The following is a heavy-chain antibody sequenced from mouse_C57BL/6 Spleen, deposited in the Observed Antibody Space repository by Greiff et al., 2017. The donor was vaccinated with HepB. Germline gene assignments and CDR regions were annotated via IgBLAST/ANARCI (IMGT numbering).Heavy chain of an antibody. CDR3: ARRDYYDWYFDV. Sequence: VQLQQPGAELVKPGASVKLSCKASGYTFTSYWMHWVKQRPGRGLEWIGGIDPNSGGTKYNEKFKSKATLTVDKPSSTAYMQLSSLTSEDSAVYYCARRDYYDWYFDVWGTGTTVTVSS. J-gene: IGHJ1*03. CDR1: GYTFTSYW. D-gene: IGHD1-1*01. V-gene: IGHV1-72*01. CDR2: IDPNSGGT.